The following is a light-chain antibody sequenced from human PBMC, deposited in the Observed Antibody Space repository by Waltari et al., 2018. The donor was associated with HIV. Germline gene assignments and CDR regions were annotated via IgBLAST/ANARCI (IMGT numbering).Light chain of an antibody. V-gene: IGKV1-5*03. CDR3: QQYSTHYA. J-gene: IGKJ2*01. Sequence: IQMTQSPSNLSASVGDTVILTCRARQDIDKWLAWYHQKPGRAPKLLISMTSVLESGGPSRFRGSGAGTTFTLTITGLQPDDIGTYFCQQYSTHYAFGQGTRVE. CDR1: QDIDKW. CDR2: MTS.